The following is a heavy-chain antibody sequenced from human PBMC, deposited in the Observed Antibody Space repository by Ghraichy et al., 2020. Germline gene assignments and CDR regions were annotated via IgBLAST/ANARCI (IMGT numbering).Heavy chain of an antibody. V-gene: IGHV6-1*01. Sequence: SQTLSLTCAISGDSVSSNSAAWNWIRQSPSRGLEWLGRTYYRSKWYNDYAVSVKSRITINPDTSKNQFSLQLNSVTPEDTAVYYCARELGYCSSTSCYGEGNWFDPWGQGTLVTVSS. J-gene: IGHJ5*02. CDR2: TYYRSKWYN. CDR1: GDSVSSNSAA. CDR3: ARELGYCSSTSCYGEGNWFDP. D-gene: IGHD2-2*01.